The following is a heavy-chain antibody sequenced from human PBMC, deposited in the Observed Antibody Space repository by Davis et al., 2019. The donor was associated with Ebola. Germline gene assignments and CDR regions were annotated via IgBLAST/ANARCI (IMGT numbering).Heavy chain of an antibody. CDR1: GFTFSGSA. Sequence: PGGSLRLSCAASGFTFSGSAMHWVRQASGKGLEWVGRIRSKANSYATAYAASVKGRFTISRDDSKNTAYLQMNSLKTEDTAVHYCEVAVAGTGYMDVWGQGTTVTVSS. V-gene: IGHV3-73*01. D-gene: IGHD6-19*01. CDR3: EVAVAGTGYMDV. CDR2: IRSKANSYAT. J-gene: IGHJ6*02.